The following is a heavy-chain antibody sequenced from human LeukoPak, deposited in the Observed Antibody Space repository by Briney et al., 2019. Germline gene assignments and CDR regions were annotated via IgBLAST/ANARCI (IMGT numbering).Heavy chain of an antibody. J-gene: IGHJ4*02. CDR1: GFTFSSYA. D-gene: IGHD3-22*01. Sequence: SGESLRLSCAASGFTFSSYAMSWVRQAPGKGPEWVSSLSGGGGDTYYADSVNGRFTISRDNSKKTPYLQMNSLRAEDTAVYYCAKDRYYDSRRAYDYWGEGTLVTVST. V-gene: IGHV3-23*01. CDR3: AKDRYYDSRRAYDY. CDR2: LSGGGGDT.